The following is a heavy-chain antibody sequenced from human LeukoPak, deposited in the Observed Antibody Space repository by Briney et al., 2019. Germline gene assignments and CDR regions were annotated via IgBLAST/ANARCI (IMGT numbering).Heavy chain of an antibody. Sequence: PSETLSLTCTVSGGSISSSSYYWSWIRQPAGKGLEWIGRIYTSGSTNYNPSLKSRVTISVDTSKNQFSLKLSSVTAADTAVYYCAREVITIFGVVTHYNWFDPWGQGTLVTVSS. D-gene: IGHD3-3*01. V-gene: IGHV4-61*02. CDR2: IYTSGST. CDR1: GGSISSSSYY. CDR3: AREVITIFGVVTHYNWFDP. J-gene: IGHJ5*02.